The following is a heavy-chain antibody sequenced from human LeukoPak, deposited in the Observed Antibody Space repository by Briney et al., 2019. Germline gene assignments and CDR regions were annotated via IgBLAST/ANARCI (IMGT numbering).Heavy chain of an antibody. CDR3: ARDGGGYYDILTGYYGWFGP. Sequence: SETLSLTCTVSGGSISSYYWSWIRQPPGQGLEWIGYIYYSGSTNYNPSLKSRVTTSVDTSKNQFSLKLSSVTAADTAVYYCARDGGGYYDILTGYYGWFGPWGQGTLVTVSS. D-gene: IGHD3-9*01. CDR2: IYYSGST. J-gene: IGHJ5*02. V-gene: IGHV4-59*01. CDR1: GGSISSYY.